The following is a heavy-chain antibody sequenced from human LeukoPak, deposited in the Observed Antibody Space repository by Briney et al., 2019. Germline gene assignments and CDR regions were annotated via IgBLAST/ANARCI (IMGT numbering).Heavy chain of an antibody. J-gene: IGHJ6*03. D-gene: IGHD2-15*01. CDR1: GGTFSSYA. V-gene: IGHV1-69*05. Sequence: SVKVSCKASGGTFSSYAISWVRQAPGQGLEWMGGIIPIFGTANYAQKFQGKVTITTDESTSTAYMELSSLRSEDTAVYYCARGDVVVVAATDYYYYMDVWGKGTTVTVSS. CDR2: IIPIFGTA. CDR3: ARGDVVVVAATDYYYYMDV.